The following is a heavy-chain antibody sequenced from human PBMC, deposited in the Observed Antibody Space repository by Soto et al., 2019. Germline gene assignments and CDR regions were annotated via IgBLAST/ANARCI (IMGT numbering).Heavy chain of an antibody. CDR3: ARGLTVTKRREYLLEY. Sequence: GGSLRLPCAASGFTFNSYAMHWDRQAPGKGLEWVGVISYDGTNKYSAAAVKGRFTISRDNPMNTLFLQMNSLRAEDSAVFYCARGLTVTKRREYLLEYWGQGTLVTVSS. CDR1: GFTFNSYA. D-gene: IGHD4-17*01. J-gene: IGHJ4*02. V-gene: IGHV3-30-3*01. CDR2: ISYDGTNK.